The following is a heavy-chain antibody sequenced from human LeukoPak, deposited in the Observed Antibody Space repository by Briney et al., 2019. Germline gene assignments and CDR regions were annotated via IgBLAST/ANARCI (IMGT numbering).Heavy chain of an antibody. CDR2: IYYYGST. V-gene: IGHV4-39*07. CDR1: GDSVTSSSYS. Sequence: SETLSLTCTVSGDSVTSSSYSWGWIRQSPGKGLEWIGTIYYYGSTYYNPSLKSRVTMSLDTSKNQFSLNLSSVTAADTAVYYCAREDGYNSYYFDYWGQGTLVTASS. CDR3: AREDGYNSYYFDY. D-gene: IGHD5-24*01. J-gene: IGHJ4*02.